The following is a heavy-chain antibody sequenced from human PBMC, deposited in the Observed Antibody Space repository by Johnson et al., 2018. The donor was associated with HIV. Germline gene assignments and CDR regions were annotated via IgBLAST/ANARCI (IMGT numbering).Heavy chain of an antibody. CDR1: GFTFDDYA. CDR3: ARDHGSGSYYYKVTFDI. Sequence: EVLLLESGGGLVQPGRSLRLSCAASGFTFDDYAMHWVRQAPGKGLEWVSGISWNSGRIGYADSVKGRFTISRYKDKNSVYLQMNSLRVEDTAVYYCARDHGSGSYYYKVTFDIWGQGTMVTVSS. J-gene: IGHJ3*02. V-gene: IGHV3-9*01. CDR2: ISWNSGRI. D-gene: IGHD3-10*01.